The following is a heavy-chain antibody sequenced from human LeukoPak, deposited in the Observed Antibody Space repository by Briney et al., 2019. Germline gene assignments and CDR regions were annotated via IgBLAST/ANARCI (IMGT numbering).Heavy chain of an antibody. CDR3: ARGGPYDYVWGSYRPSWFDP. CDR1: GGSFSGYY. D-gene: IGHD3-16*02. V-gene: IGHV4-34*01. Sequence: PSETLSLTCAVYGGSFSGYYWSWIRQPPGKGLEWIGEINHSGSTNYNPSLKSRVTISVDTSKNQFSLKLSSVTAADTAVYYCARGGPYDYVWGSYRPSWFDPWGQGTLVTVSS. CDR2: INHSGST. J-gene: IGHJ5*02.